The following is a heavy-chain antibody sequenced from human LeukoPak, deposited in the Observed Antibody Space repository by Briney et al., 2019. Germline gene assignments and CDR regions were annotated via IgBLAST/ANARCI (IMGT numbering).Heavy chain of an antibody. Sequence: PSETLSLTCAVYGGSFSAYYWSWIRQPPGKGLEWIGEINHSGSTNYNPSLKSRVTISVDTSKNQFSLKLSSVTAADTAVYYCARGTYYYGSGSYYRNYYYYYYMDVWGKGTTVTVSS. D-gene: IGHD3-10*01. CDR2: INHSGST. J-gene: IGHJ6*03. V-gene: IGHV4-34*01. CDR1: GGSFSAYY. CDR3: ARGTYYYGSGSYYRNYYYYYYMDV.